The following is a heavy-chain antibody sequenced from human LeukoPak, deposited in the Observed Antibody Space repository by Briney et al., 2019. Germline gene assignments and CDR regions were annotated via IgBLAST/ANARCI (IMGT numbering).Heavy chain of an antibody. CDR2: INHSGST. Sequence: SETLSLTCAVSGGSFSGYYWSWIRQPPGKGLEWIGEINHSGSTNYNPSLKSRVTISVDTSKNQFSLKLSSVTAADTAVYYCATIIAVAGNYYFDYWGQGTLVTVSS. V-gene: IGHV4-34*01. J-gene: IGHJ4*02. D-gene: IGHD6-19*01. CDR1: GGSFSGYY. CDR3: ATIIAVAGNYYFDY.